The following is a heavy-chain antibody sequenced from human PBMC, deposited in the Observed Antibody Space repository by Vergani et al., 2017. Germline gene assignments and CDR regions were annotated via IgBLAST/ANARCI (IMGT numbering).Heavy chain of an antibody. CDR1: GGTFSSYA. Sequence: QVQLVQSGAEVKKPGSSVKVSCKASGGTFSSYAISWVRQAPGQGLEWMGGIIPIFGTAHYAQKFQGRVTITADESTSTAYMELSSLRSEDTAVYYCARLPPVGATDGDAFDIWGRGTMVTVSS. CDR2: IIPIFGTA. V-gene: IGHV1-69*01. D-gene: IGHD1-26*01. J-gene: IGHJ3*02. CDR3: ARLPPVGATDGDAFDI.